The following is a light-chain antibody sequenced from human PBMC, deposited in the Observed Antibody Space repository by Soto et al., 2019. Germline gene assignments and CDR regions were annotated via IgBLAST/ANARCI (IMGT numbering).Light chain of an antibody. CDR3: NSYTTTSTVV. CDR2: EVS. Sequence: QSALTQPASVSGSPGQSITISCTGTSSDVGGDSFVSWYQQHPGKAPKLMIYEVSNRPSGISNRFSGSKSGNTASLTISGLQAEDEADYYCNSYTTTSTVVFGGGTKLTVL. V-gene: IGLV2-14*01. CDR1: SSDVGGDSF. J-gene: IGLJ2*01.